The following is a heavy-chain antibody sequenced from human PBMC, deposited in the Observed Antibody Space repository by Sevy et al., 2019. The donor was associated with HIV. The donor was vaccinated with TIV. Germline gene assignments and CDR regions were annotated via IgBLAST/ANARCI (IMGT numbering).Heavy chain of an antibody. V-gene: IGHV3-9*01. Sequence: SLRLSCVASGFTFDDYAMHWVRQAPGKGLEWVSGISWNSGSIGYADSVKGRFTISRDNAKNSLYLQMNSLRAEDTALYYCAKALPVVPAAIVYYGMDVWGQGTTVTVSS. CDR2: ISWNSGSI. J-gene: IGHJ6*02. D-gene: IGHD2-2*01. CDR1: GFTFDDYA. CDR3: AKALPVVPAAIVYYGMDV.